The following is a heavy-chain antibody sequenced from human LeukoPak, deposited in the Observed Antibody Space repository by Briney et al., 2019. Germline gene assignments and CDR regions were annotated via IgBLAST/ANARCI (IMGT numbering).Heavy chain of an antibody. CDR3: ARDRWQWRASFDY. V-gene: IGHV3-7*01. CDR2: IKQERNEK. D-gene: IGHD6-19*01. CDR1: GFTFSSYW. J-gene: IGHJ4*02. Sequence: PGGSLRLSCAASGFTFSSYWMSWVPQAPGKGLEWVGNIKQERNEKYYVDSVKGRFTISRDNAKNSLYLQMNSLRAEDTAVYYCARDRWQWRASFDYWGQGTLVTVSS.